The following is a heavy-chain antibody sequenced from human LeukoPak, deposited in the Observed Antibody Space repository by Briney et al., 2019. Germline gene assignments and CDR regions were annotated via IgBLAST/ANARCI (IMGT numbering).Heavy chain of an antibody. V-gene: IGHV3-23*01. CDR3: AKSVGSWDYGYFDY. Sequence: SGGSLRLSCAASGFTFSSYAMSWVRQAPGKGLEWVSAISGSGGGTYYADSVKGRFTISRDNSKNTLYLQMNSLRAEDTAVYYCAKSVGSWDYGYFDYWGQGTLVTVSS. CDR1: GFTFSSYA. J-gene: IGHJ4*02. CDR2: ISGSGGGT. D-gene: IGHD4/OR15-4a*01.